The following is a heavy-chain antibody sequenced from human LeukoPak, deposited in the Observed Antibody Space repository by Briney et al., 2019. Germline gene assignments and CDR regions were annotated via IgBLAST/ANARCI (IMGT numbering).Heavy chain of an antibody. J-gene: IGHJ4*02. V-gene: IGHV1-2*02. D-gene: IGHD6-6*01. CDR3: AREGYSSSSAYY. CDR2: INPNSGGT. CDR1: GYTFTGYY. Sequence: ASVKVSCKASGYTFTGYYMHWVRQAPGQGLEWMGWINPNSGGTNYAQKFQGRVTMTRDTSISTAYMELSRLRSDNTAVYYCAREGYSSSSAYYWGQGTLVTVSS.